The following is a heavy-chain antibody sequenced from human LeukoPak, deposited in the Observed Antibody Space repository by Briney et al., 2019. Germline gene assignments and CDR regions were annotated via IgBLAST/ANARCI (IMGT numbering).Heavy chain of an antibody. CDR3: AKEIRPNDH. V-gene: IGHV3-30*18. J-gene: IGHJ4*02. Sequence: PGGSLRLSCAASGFTFSSFGMHWVRQAPGKGLEWVAVLSFDGTTKYYTDSVKGRFTISRDNSKKTLFLQMNSLRVDDTAIYYCAKEIRPNDHWGQGTLVIVSS. D-gene: IGHD3-16*01. CDR1: GFTFSSFG. CDR2: LSFDGTTK.